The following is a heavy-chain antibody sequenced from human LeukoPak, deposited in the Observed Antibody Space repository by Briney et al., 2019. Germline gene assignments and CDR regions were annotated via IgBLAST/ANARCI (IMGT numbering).Heavy chain of an antibody. D-gene: IGHD1-26*01. CDR3: ARVLVHGTYYFDY. CDR1: GFTFSSYW. Sequence: GGSLRLSCAASGFTFSSYWMSWVRQAPGKGLEWVANIKQDGSERYYVDSVKGRFTISRDNAKNSLYLQMNSLRAEDTAVYYCARVLVHGTYYFDYWGQGTLVTVSS. V-gene: IGHV3-7*01. J-gene: IGHJ4*02. CDR2: IKQDGSER.